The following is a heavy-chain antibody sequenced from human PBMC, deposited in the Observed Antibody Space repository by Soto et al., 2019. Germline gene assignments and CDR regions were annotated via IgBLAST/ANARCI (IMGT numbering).Heavy chain of an antibody. CDR1: GFTVSRYD. D-gene: IGHD5-12*01. Sequence: HLVESGGGLFQAGGSTRLSCLASGFTVSRYDMAWVRQAPGKGLEWASIIQTCGATYYTDYAQGRFTISRDNPRNTVYIQMSSMRVEDTGVYSCVRVLYDSGVVDFWVQGSPITVS. J-gene: IGHJ4*02. V-gene: IGHV3-53*01. CDR2: IQTCGAT. CDR3: VRVLYDSGVVDF.